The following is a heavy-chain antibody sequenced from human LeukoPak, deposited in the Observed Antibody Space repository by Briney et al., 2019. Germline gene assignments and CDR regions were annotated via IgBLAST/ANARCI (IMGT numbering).Heavy chain of an antibody. D-gene: IGHD2-15*01. CDR3: ARTLMNCSGGSCSPYYFDY. CDR1: RFTFSSYE. J-gene: IGHJ4*02. CDR2: ISSSSSYI. V-gene: IGHV3-21*05. Sequence: GGSLRLSCAASRFTFSSYEMNWARQAPGKGLEWVSYISSSSSYIYYADSVKGRFTISRDNAKNSLYLQMNSLRAEDTAVYYCARTLMNCSGGSCSPYYFDYWGQGTLVTVSS.